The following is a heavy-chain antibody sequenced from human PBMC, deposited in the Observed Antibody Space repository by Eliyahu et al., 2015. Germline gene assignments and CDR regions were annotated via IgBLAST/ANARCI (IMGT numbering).Heavy chain of an antibody. V-gene: IGHV4-4*07. CDR1: GGSISXYY. D-gene: IGHD1-20*01. CDR2: IYTSGST. J-gene: IGHJ6*02. CDR3: ARDNWSRVTPDYYYYGMDV. Sequence: QVQLQESGPGLVKPSETLSLTCTVSGGSISXYYWSWIRQPAGKGLEWIGRIYTSGSTNYNPSLKSRVTMSVDTSKNQFSLKLSSVTAADTAVHYCARDNWSRVTPDYYYYGMDVWGQGTTVTVSS.